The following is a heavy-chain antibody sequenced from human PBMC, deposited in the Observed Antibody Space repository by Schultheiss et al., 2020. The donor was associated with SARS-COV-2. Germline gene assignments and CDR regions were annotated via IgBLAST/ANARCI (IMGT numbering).Heavy chain of an antibody. D-gene: IGHD1-26*01. CDR2: ISAYNGNT. CDR1: GYTFTSYG. V-gene: IGHV1-18*01. Sequence: GESLKISCKASGYTFTSYGISWVRQAPGQGLEWMGWISAYNGNTNYAQKLQGRVTMTTDTSTSTAYMELRSLRSDDTAVYYCARDGSYFSYYYYYMDVWGKGTTVTVSS. CDR3: ARDGSYFSYYYYYMDV. J-gene: IGHJ6*03.